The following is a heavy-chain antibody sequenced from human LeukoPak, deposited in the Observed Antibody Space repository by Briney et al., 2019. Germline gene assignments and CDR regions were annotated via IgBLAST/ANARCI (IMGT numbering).Heavy chain of an antibody. CDR3: ARSNGWEHYFDY. D-gene: IGHD2-8*01. CDR1: GLIVSSNY. Sequence: GGSLRLSCAASGLIVSSNYMTWVRQAPGKGLEWVSSISSSSSYIYYADSVKGRFTISRDNAKNSLYLQMNSLRAEDTAVYYCARSNGWEHYFDYWGQGTLVTVSS. J-gene: IGHJ4*02. V-gene: IGHV3-21*01. CDR2: ISSSSSYI.